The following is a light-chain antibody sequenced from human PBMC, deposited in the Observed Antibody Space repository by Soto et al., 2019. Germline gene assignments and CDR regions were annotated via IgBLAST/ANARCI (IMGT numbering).Light chain of an antibody. CDR3: QSYDTTLSGLG. Sequence: QLVLTQPPSVSGAPGQRVTISCTGSASNLGAKYAVHWYQHLPGTAPKLLIYDNIHRPSGVPDRFSGSKSDTSASLAITGLQAEDEADAYCQSYDTTLSGLGFGGGTKVTVL. J-gene: IGLJ3*02. CDR2: DNI. V-gene: IGLV1-40*01. CDR1: ASNLGAKYA.